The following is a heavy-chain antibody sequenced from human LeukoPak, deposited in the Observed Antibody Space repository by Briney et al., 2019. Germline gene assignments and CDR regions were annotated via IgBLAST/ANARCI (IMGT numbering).Heavy chain of an antibody. CDR3: ASSIVVVPAAMGSFDY. CDR2: ISSSGSTI. J-gene: IGHJ4*02. V-gene: IGHV3-48*03. Sequence: GGSLRLFCAASGFTFSSYEMNWVRQAPGKGLEWVSYISSSGSTIYYADSVKGRFTISRDNAKNLLYLQMNSLRAEDTAAYYCASSIVVVPAAMGSFDYWGQGTLVTVSS. CDR1: GFTFSSYE. D-gene: IGHD2-2*01.